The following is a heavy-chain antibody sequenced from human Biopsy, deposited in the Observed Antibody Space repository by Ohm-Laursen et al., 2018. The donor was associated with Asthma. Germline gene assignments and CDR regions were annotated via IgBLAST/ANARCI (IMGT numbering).Heavy chain of an antibody. J-gene: IGHJ3*02. V-gene: IGHV1-46*01. CDR3: ARSMIVADGSDAFDI. Sequence: ASVKVSCKVSGYTFSSYQMHWVRQAPGQGLEWLGMIKHISEYAQKFQGRVTMTRDTSTSTVYMELSSLRSEDTAVYYCARSMIVADGSDAFDIWGQGTTVTVSS. CDR1: GYTFSSYQ. D-gene: IGHD3-22*01. CDR2: IKHISE.